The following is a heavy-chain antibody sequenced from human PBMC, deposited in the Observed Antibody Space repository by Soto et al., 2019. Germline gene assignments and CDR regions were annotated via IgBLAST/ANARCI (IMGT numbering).Heavy chain of an antibody. V-gene: IGHV4-38-2*02. D-gene: IGHD3-22*01. J-gene: IGHJ3*02. CDR3: AKDSYYYDSSGYYYEAFDI. CDR2: IYHSGST. Sequence: SETLSLTCAVSGYSISSGYYWGWIRQPPGKGLEWIGSIYHSGSTYYNPSLKSRVTISVDTSKNQFSLKLSSVTAADTAVYYCAKDSYYYDSSGYYYEAFDIWGQGTMVT. CDR1: GYSISSGYY.